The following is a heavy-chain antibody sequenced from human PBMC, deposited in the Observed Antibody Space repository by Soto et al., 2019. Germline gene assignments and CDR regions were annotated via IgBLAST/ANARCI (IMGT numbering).Heavy chain of an antibody. Sequence: SSQTLSLTCTVSGGSISSYYWSWIRQPPGKGLEWIGYIYYSGSTNYNPSLKSRVTISVDTSKNQFSLKLSSVTAADTAVYYCARGPYYDILTGYYNPYYMDVWGKGTTVTVSS. CDR2: IYYSGST. V-gene: IGHV4-59*01. D-gene: IGHD3-9*01. CDR1: GGSISSYY. J-gene: IGHJ6*03. CDR3: ARGPYYDILTGYYNPYYMDV.